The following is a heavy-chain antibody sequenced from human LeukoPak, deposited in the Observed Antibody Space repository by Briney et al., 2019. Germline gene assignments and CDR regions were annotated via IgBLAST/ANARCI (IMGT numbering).Heavy chain of an antibody. CDR2: IYSGGAT. CDR3: ARVTFGSGSYTPFDP. Sequence: PGGSLRLSCAASGLSVSSNYMNWVRQAPGKGLEWVSVIYSGGATYYADSVKGRFTISRDNSKNTLYLQMNGLRAEDTAVYYCARVTFGSGSYTPFDPWGQGTLVTVSS. V-gene: IGHV3-66*02. J-gene: IGHJ5*02. D-gene: IGHD3-10*01. CDR1: GLSVSSNY.